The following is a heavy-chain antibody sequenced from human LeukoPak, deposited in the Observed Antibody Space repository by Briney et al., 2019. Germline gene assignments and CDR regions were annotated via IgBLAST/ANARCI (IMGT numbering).Heavy chain of an antibody. CDR1: GFTFSSYA. J-gene: IGHJ3*01. CDR3: ARDPNGDYLGAFDF. CDR2: IRGSGDIT. Sequence: GGSLRLSCAASGFTFSSYAMIWVRQAPGKGLEWVSAIRGSGDITLYADSVKGRFTTSRDNSKNTLYLQMNRLRGEDTAVYYCARDPNGDYLGAFDFRGQGTMAASLQ. D-gene: IGHD4-17*01. V-gene: IGHV3-23*01.